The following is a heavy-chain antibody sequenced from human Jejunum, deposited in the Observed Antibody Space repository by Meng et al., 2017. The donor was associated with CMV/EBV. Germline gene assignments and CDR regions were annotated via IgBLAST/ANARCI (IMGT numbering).Heavy chain of an antibody. D-gene: IGHD5-24*01. CDR2: IDYSGTT. CDR3: ARDGEGRWLQLGC. J-gene: IGHJ4*02. Sequence: TVSGGSITNSDWRWIRQTPGKGLEWIGSIDYSGTTRYNPSLGSRVVISVDTSMNQLTLRLDSVTAADTAVYYCARDGEGRWLQLGCWGQGTLVTVSS. V-gene: IGHV4-59*12. CDR1: GGSITNSD.